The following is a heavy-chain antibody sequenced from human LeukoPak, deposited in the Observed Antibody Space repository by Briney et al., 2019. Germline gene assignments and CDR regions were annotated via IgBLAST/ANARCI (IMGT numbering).Heavy chain of an antibody. CDR2: ISGSSYYI. CDR3: ASCIAVAGVAACYFDY. V-gene: IGHV3-21*01. J-gene: IGHJ4*02. D-gene: IGHD6-19*01. Sequence: GGSLRLSCAASGFTFSSYSMNWVRQAPGKGLEWVSSISGSSYYIYYADSVKGRFTISRDSAKNSLYLQMNSLRAEDTAVYYCASCIAVAGVAACYFDYWGQGTLVTVSS. CDR1: GFTFSSYS.